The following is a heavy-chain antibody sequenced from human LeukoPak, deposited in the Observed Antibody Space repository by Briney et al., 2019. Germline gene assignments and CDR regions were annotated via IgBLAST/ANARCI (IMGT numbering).Heavy chain of an antibody. CDR2: ISYDGSNK. J-gene: IGHJ4*02. D-gene: IGHD1-26*01. CDR3: ARSQWELRPFDY. V-gene: IGHV3-30*01. Sequence: GRSLRLSCAASGFTFSSYAMHWVRQAPGKELEWVAVISYDGSNKYYADSVKGRFTISRDNSKNTLYLQMNSLRAEDTAVYYCARSQWELRPFDYWGQGTLVTVSS. CDR1: GFTFSSYA.